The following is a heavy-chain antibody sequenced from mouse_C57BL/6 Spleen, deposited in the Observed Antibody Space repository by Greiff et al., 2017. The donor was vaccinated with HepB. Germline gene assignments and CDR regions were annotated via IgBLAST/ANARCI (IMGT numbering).Heavy chain of an antibody. CDR1: GFTFSSYA. CDR2: ISSGGDYI. V-gene: IGHV5-9-1*02. D-gene: IGHD1-1*01. Sequence: EVQVVESGEGLVKPGGSLKLSCAASGFTFSSYAMSWVRQTLEKRLEWVAYISSGGDYIYYADTVKGRFTISRDNARNTLYLQMSSLKSEDTAMYYCTRAASTVPLYFDYWGQGTTLTVSS. J-gene: IGHJ2*01. CDR3: TRAASTVPLYFDY.